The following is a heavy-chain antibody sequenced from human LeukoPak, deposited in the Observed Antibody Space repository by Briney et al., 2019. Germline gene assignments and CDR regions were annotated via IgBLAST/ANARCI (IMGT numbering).Heavy chain of an antibody. CDR3: AREGRWELRPYYFDY. J-gene: IGHJ4*02. Sequence: SETLSLTCTVSGGSIDSYYWSWIRQPPGKGLEWIGYIYYSGSTNYNPSLKSRVTISVDTSKNQFSLKLSSVTAADTAVYYCAREGRWELRPYYFDYWGQGTLVTVSS. V-gene: IGHV4-59*01. CDR1: GGSIDSYY. D-gene: IGHD1-26*01. CDR2: IYYSGST.